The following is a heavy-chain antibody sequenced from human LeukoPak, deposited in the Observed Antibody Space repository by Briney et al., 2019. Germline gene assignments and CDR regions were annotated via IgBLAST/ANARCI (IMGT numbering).Heavy chain of an antibody. CDR2: IKQDGSEK. D-gene: IGHD4-17*01. Sequence: PGGSLRLSCAASGFTFSSYWMSWVRQAPGKGLEWVANIKQDGSEKYYVDSVKGRFTISRDNAKNSLYLQMNSLRAEDTAVYYCASSGVDGDYELYYMDVWGKGTTVTISS. CDR3: ASSGVDGDYELYYMDV. CDR1: GFTFSSYW. V-gene: IGHV3-7*01. J-gene: IGHJ6*03.